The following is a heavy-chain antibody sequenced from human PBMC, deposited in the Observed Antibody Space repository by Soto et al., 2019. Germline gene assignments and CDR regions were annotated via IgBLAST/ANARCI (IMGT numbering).Heavy chain of an antibody. CDR3: ARHYDFWSGRAEGALDV. Sequence: QEQLAESGGGLVKPGGSLRLSCAASGFIFSDYYMSWIRQAPGKGLEWVSYISFSSFHTKYADSVKGRFTISRDNAKKSLYIQMDSLRAEDTAVYYCARHYDFWSGRAEGALDVWGQGTTVTVSS. D-gene: IGHD3-3*01. CDR2: ISFSSFHT. J-gene: IGHJ6*02. CDR1: GFIFSDYY. V-gene: IGHV3-11*06.